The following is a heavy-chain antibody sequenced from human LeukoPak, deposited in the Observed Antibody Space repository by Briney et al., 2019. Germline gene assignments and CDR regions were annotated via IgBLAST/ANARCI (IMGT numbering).Heavy chain of an antibody. D-gene: IGHD6-13*01. Sequence: ASVKVSCKASGYTFTGYYMHWVRQAPGQGLEWMGWINPNSGGTSYVQKFQGRVTMTRDTSISTAYMELSRLRSDDTAVYYCARDEMMAATGTGDFQHWGQGTLVTVSS. CDR1: GYTFTGYY. CDR2: INPNSGGT. J-gene: IGHJ1*01. V-gene: IGHV1-2*02. CDR3: ARDEMMAATGTGDFQH.